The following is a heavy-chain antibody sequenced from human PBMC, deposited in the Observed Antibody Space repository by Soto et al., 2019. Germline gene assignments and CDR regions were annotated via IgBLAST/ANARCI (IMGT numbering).Heavy chain of an antibody. CDR2: VYPDESDT. CDR1: GYTCSDYW. D-gene: IGHD2-2*03. V-gene: IGHV5-51*01. J-gene: IGHJ6*02. CDR3: VRQNTWISYYGMDV. Sequence: GESLKISCKASGYTCSDYWIGWVRQMPGEGLEWMGLVYPDESDTRYSPSFQGQVSISADMSITTAYLHWSSLKASDTAISFFVRQNTWISYYGMDVWGQGTTVTVSS.